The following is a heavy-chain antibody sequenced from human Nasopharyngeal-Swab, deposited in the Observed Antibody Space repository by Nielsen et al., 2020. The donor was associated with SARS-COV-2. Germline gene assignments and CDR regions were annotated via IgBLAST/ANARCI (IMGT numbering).Heavy chain of an antibody. CDR2: INPNSGGT. J-gene: IGHJ6*02. CDR1: GYTFTGYY. Sequence: VKVSCKASGYTFTGYYMHWVRQAPGQGLEWMGRINPNSGGTNYAQKFQGRVTMTRDTSISTAYMELSRLRSDDTAVYYCARDHGPYYYYGMDVWGQGTTVTVSS. CDR3: ARDHGPYYYYGMDV. V-gene: IGHV1-2*06.